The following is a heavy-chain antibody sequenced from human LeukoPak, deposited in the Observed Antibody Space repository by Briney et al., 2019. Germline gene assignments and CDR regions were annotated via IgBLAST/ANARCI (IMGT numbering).Heavy chain of an antibody. Sequence: GGSLSLSCAASGFTFSSYALNWVRQAPGKGLEWVSVIYGSGTTTYYADSVRGRFTISRDSSKSTMYLQMNSLRVEDTAVYYCAKRLTASSTWTSLDPWGQGTLVTVSS. V-gene: IGHV3-23*01. CDR2: IYGSGTTT. D-gene: IGHD1-1*01. CDR3: AKRLTASSTWTSLDP. J-gene: IGHJ5*02. CDR1: GFTFSSYA.